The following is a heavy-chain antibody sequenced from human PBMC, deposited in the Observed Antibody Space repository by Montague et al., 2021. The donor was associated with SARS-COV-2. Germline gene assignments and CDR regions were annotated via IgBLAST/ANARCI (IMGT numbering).Heavy chain of an antibody. J-gene: IGHJ4*02. V-gene: IGHV4-59*08. Sequence: SETLSLTCTVSGGSISSSYWSWFRQPPGKGLEWIGYISDSGSTNYNPSLTSRVTMSVDTSKNQFSLKVNSVTAADTAVYYCARHYSSTLPAVYWGQGTLVTGSS. CDR2: ISDSGST. D-gene: IGHD4-11*01. CDR3: ARHYSSTLPAVY. CDR1: GGSISSSY.